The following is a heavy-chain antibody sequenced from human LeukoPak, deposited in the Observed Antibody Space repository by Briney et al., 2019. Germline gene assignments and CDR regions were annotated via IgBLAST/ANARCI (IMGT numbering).Heavy chain of an antibody. J-gene: IGHJ3*02. CDR3: ARGMSLRYFDWLLSDDAFDI. V-gene: IGHV1-8*01. CDR1: GYTFTSYD. Sequence: ASVKVSCKASGYTFTSYDINWVRQATGQGLEGMGWMNPNSGNTGYAQKFQGRVTMTRNTSISTAYMELSSLRSEDTAVYYCARGMSLRYFDWLLSDDAFDIWGQGTMVTVSS. D-gene: IGHD3-9*01. CDR2: MNPNSGNT.